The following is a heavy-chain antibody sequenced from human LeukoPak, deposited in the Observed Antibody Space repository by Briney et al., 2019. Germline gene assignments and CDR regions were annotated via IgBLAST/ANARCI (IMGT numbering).Heavy chain of an antibody. J-gene: IGHJ1*01. V-gene: IGHV3-23*01. CDR3: ATPWNGQVLRPIQH. CDR1: GFTFGNYG. CDR2: IGGSGGNT. Sequence: GGSLRLPCAASGFTFGNYGMNWVRQAPGKGLEWVSSIGGSGGNTYYADSVKGRFTISRDNSKNTLYLQMNSLRAEDTAVYYCATPWNGQVLRPIQHWGRGTLVTVSS. D-gene: IGHD3-3*01.